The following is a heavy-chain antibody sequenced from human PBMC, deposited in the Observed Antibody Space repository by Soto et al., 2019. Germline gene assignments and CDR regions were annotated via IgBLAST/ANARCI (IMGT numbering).Heavy chain of an antibody. CDR2: ISGRALST. D-gene: IGHD1-26*01. CDR1: GLTFSDYP. Sequence: EVQLLESGGGLVQPGGSLRLSCAVSGLTFSDYPMDWVRQAPGKGLEWISRISGRALSTYYADSVKGRFTISRDNYNNKPYLEMSSMRSEDTAVYSCAKPHSGSYYAAFDVWGQGTMVTVSS. V-gene: IGHV3-23*01. J-gene: IGHJ3*01. CDR3: AKPHSGSYYAAFDV.